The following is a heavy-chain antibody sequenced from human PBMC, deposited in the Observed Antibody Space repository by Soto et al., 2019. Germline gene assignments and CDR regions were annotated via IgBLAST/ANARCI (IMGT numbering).Heavy chain of an antibody. J-gene: IGHJ4*02. CDR1: GFTFSDHY. Sequence: GGSLRLSCAASGFTFSDHYMDWVRQAPGKGLEWVGRIRNKANSYTTEYAASVKGRFTISRDDSKNSLYLQMNSLKTEDTAVYYCARVGGSSGWNPDDYWGQGTLVTVSS. V-gene: IGHV3-72*01. CDR3: ARVGGSSGWNPDDY. CDR2: IRNKANSYTT. D-gene: IGHD6-19*01.